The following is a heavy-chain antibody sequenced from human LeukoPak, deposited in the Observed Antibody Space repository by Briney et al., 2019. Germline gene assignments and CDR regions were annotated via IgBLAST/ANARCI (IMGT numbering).Heavy chain of an antibody. CDR2: KSGSGGST. D-gene: IGHD5-12*01. CDR1: GLTFSSYA. J-gene: IGHJ4*02. V-gene: IGHV3-23*01. CDR3: AKDSHIVATIPDY. Sequence: GGSLRLSCAASGLTFSSYALTWVRQAPGKGLEWVSTKSGSGGSTYYADSVKGRFTISRDNSKNTLYLQMNSLRAEDTAVYYCAKDSHIVATIPDYWGQGTLVTVSS.